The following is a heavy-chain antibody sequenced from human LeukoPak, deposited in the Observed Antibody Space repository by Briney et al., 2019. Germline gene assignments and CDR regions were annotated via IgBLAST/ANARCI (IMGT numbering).Heavy chain of an antibody. V-gene: IGHV4-30-4*08. Sequence: SEXLSLTCSVSGGSISSGNYYWAWIRQPPERGREWVGYIYYSGSTYYNPSLKSRINISVDTSKNQFSLKLSSVTAADTAVYYCARGPKNSGSSFDPWGQGTLVTVSS. CDR3: ARGPKNSGSSFDP. CDR1: GGSISSGNYY. J-gene: IGHJ5*02. CDR2: IYYSGST. D-gene: IGHD1-7*01.